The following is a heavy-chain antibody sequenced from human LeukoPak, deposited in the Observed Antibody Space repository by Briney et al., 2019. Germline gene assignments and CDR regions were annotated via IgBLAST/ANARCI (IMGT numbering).Heavy chain of an antibody. D-gene: IGHD3-22*01. Sequence: GASVKVSCKVSGYTLTELSMHWVRQAPGKGLEWMGGFDPEDGETIYAQKFQGRVTTTEDTSTDTAYMELSSLRSEDTAVYYCATDLPTYYYDSSGYYGYWGQGTLVTVSS. CDR1: GYTLTELS. CDR3: ATDLPTYYYDSSGYYGY. CDR2: FDPEDGET. V-gene: IGHV1-24*01. J-gene: IGHJ4*02.